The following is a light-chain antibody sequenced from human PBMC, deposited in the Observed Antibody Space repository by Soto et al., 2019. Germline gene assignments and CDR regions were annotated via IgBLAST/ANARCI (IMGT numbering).Light chain of an antibody. CDR2: EVS. J-gene: IGLJ1*01. CDR3: SSYTSGSSVV. Sequence: QSVLTQPASVSGSPGQSVTISCHGTSSDLCYYNCVSWYQQHPGKAPKLLIYEVSHRPSGVSTRFSGSKSANTASLTISGLQADDEADYCCSSYTSGSSVVFGTGTKLTVL. V-gene: IGLV2-14*01. CDR1: SSDLCYYNC.